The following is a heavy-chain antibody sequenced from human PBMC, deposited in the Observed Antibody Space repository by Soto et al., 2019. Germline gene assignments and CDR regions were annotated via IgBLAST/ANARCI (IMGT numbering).Heavy chain of an antibody. CDR1: GGFLSESY. CDR2: INHVGGT. V-gene: IGHV4-34*01. CDR3: VRIRYQLPSSVLWLDP. D-gene: IGHD3-16*01. Sequence: SETLSLTCAVYGGFLSESYWTWIRQPPGKGLEWIGEINHVGGTNYNPSLKSRVTMSVDTSQNQFSLRLISVTAADTAMYFCVRIRYQLPSSVLWLDPWGQGILVTVSS. J-gene: IGHJ5*02.